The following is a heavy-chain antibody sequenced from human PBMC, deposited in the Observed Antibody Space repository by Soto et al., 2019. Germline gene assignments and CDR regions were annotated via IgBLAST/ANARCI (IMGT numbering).Heavy chain of an antibody. CDR2: ISGSGGST. CDR3: AKWVYRVVNSAEYFHH. Sequence: WVRXXPGKGXEWVSAISGSGGSTYYADSVKGRFTISRDKSKNTLYLQMNSLRAEDTAVYSCAKWVYRVVNSAEYFHHWGRGTLVTVSS. V-gene: IGHV3-23*01. D-gene: IGHD3-3*01. J-gene: IGHJ1*01.